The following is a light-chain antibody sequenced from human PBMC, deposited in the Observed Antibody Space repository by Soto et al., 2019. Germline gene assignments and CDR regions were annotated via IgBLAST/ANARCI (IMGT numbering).Light chain of an antibody. J-gene: IGLJ2*01. CDR1: SSDVGGYNY. CDR2: EVT. Sequence: QSALTQPASVSGSPGQSITISCTGTSSDVGGYNYVCWYQQHPGKAPKLIIYEVTNRPSGVSNRFSASKSGNTASLSISGLQAEDEADYYCSSYTSSGTVVFGGGTQLTVL. CDR3: SSYTSSGTVV. V-gene: IGLV2-14*03.